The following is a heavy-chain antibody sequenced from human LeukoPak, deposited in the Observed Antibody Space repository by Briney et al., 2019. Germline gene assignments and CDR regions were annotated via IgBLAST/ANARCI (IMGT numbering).Heavy chain of an antibody. CDR3: AKGNDILTGSPFDY. Sequence: GGSLRLSCAASGFTFSSYAMRWVRQAPGKGLEWVSAISGSGGSTYYADSVKGRFTISRDNSKNTLYLQMNSLRAEDTAVYYCAKGNDILTGSPFDYWGQGTLVTVSS. J-gene: IGHJ4*02. D-gene: IGHD3-9*01. CDR2: ISGSGGST. CDR1: GFTFSSYA. V-gene: IGHV3-23*01.